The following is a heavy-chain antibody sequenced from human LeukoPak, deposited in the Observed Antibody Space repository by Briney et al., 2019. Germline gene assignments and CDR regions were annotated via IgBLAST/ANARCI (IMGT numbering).Heavy chain of an antibody. CDR1: GYTFTGYY. D-gene: IGHD2-2*01. V-gene: IGHV1-2*02. CDR3: ARDGIPYQLLFFYYYYYMDV. J-gene: IGHJ6*03. Sequence: ASVKVSCKASGYTFTGYYMHWVRQAPGQGLEWVGWINPNSGGTNYAQKFQGRVTMTRDTSISTAYMELSRLRSDDTAVYYCARDGIPYQLLFFYYYYYMDVWGKGTTVTVSS. CDR2: INPNSGGT.